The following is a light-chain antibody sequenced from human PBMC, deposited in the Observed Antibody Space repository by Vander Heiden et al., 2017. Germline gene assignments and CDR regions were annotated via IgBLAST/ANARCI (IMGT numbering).Light chain of an antibody. Sequence: DIQMTQSPSSLTPSVGDRVTITCQASQDIDKYLNWYQQKPGKAPKLLIYDASNLGTGVPSRFSGGGSGTDFTLTISSLQPEDIATYYCQRSDDFPYTFGQGTRLEI. CDR3: QRSDDFPYT. CDR2: DAS. J-gene: IGKJ2*01. CDR1: QDIDKY. V-gene: IGKV1-33*01.